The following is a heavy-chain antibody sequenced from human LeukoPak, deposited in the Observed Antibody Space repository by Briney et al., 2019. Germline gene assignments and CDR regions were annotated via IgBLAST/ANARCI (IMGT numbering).Heavy chain of an antibody. CDR1: GFTFDDYA. CDR3: ARGGPYYDILTGYSTQTWFDP. CDR2: ISWDGGST. J-gene: IGHJ5*02. D-gene: IGHD3-9*01. V-gene: IGHV3-43D*03. Sequence: GGSLRLSCAASGFTFDDYAMHWDRQAPGKGLEWVSLISWDGGSTYYADSVKGRFTISRDNAKNSLYLQMNSLRAEDTAVYYCARGGPYYDILTGYSTQTWFDPWGQGTLVTVSS.